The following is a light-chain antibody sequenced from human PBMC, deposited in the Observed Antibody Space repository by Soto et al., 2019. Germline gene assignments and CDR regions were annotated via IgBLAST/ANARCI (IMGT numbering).Light chain of an antibody. CDR2: ETS. V-gene: IGKV1-17*03. CDR3: LQHNTYPYT. J-gene: IGKJ2*01. CDR1: QDISRF. Sequence: DVQMTQSPSAMSASVGDRVTIACRASQDISRFFAWFQHKPGRAPERLIYETSNLQPGVPSRFRGSGSGTEFTLAISGLQPEDFATYYCLQHNTYPYTFGQGTKLEIK.